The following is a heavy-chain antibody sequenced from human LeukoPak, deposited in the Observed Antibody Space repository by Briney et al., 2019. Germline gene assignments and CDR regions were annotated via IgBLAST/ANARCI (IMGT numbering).Heavy chain of an antibody. V-gene: IGHV3-53*01. Sequence: PGGSLRLSCAASGFTVSSNYMSWVRQAPGKGLEWVSVIYSGGSTYYADSVKGRFTISRDNSKNTLYLQMNSLRAEDTAVYYCARGTVAGTSGGDYWGQGTLVTVSS. D-gene: IGHD6-19*01. CDR2: IYSGGST. CDR3: ARGTVAGTSGGDY. J-gene: IGHJ4*02. CDR1: GFTVSSNY.